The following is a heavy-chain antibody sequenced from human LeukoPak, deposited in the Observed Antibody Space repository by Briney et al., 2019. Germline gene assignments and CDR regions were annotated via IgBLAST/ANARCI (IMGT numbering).Heavy chain of an antibody. J-gene: IGHJ5*02. CDR3: ASVLEWLWRPFDP. Sequence: GGSLRLSCAASGFTFSSYAMHWVRQAPGKGLEWVAVISYDGSNKYYADSVKGRFTISRDNSKNTLYLQMNSLRAEDTAVYYCASVLEWLWRPFDPWGQGTLVTVSS. CDR1: GFTFSSYA. CDR2: ISYDGSNK. V-gene: IGHV3-30-3*01. D-gene: IGHD3-3*01.